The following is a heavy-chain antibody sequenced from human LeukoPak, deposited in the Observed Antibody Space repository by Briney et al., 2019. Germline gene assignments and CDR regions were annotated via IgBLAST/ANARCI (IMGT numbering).Heavy chain of an antibody. Sequence: GGSLRLSCAASGFTFSSYAMSWVRQAPGKGLEWVSPISGSGGSTYYADSVKGRLTISRDNSKNTLCLQMNSLRAEDTAVYYCAKRGRGAYGDYEDYWGQGTLVTVSS. CDR1: GFTFSSYA. J-gene: IGHJ4*02. CDR3: AKRGRGAYGDYEDY. V-gene: IGHV3-23*01. CDR2: ISGSGGST. D-gene: IGHD4-17*01.